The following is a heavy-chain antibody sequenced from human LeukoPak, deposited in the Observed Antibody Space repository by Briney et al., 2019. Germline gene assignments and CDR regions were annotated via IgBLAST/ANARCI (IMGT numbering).Heavy chain of an antibody. V-gene: IGHV4-59*01. CDR1: GGSISSYY. CDR2: IYYIGST. CDR3: ARTTEGGYTYGYFYYYYMDV. Sequence: SETLSLTCTVSGGSISSYYWSWIRQPPGKGLEWIGYIYYIGSTNYNPSLKSRVNISVDTSKNQFSLKLTSVTAADTAVYYCARTTEGGYTYGYFYYYYMDVWGKGTTVTISS. J-gene: IGHJ6*03. D-gene: IGHD5-18*01.